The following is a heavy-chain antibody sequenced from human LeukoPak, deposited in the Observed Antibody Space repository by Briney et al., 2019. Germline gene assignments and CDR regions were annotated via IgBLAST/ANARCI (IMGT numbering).Heavy chain of an antibody. CDR1: GFTFSSYA. J-gene: IGHJ4*02. V-gene: IGHV3-23*01. D-gene: IGHD6-19*01. CDR2: ISGSGGST. Sequence: QSGGSLRLSCAASGFTFSSYAMSWVRQAPGKGLEWVSAISGSGGSTYYADSVKGRFTISRHDSHNTLFLQMNSLRAEDTAVYYCARGGTPGFSTGRIDFWGQGTLVTVSS. CDR3: ARGGTPGFSTGRIDF.